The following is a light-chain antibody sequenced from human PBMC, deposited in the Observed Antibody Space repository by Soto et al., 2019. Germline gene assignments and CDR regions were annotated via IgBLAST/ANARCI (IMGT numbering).Light chain of an antibody. Sequence: AIWMTQSPSSLSASTGDRVTITSRASQGISSYLAWYQQKPGKAPKLLIYAASTLQSGVPSRFSGSGSGTDFTLTISCLQSEDFATYYCQQYYSYPPLTFGGGTKVEIK. CDR2: AAS. CDR1: QGISSY. V-gene: IGKV1-8*01. CDR3: QQYYSYPPLT. J-gene: IGKJ4*01.